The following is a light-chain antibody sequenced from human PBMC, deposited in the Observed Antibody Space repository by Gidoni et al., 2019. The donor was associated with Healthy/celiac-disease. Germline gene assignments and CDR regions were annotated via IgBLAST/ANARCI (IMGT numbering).Light chain of an antibody. Sequence: QTVVTPEPSLTVSPGGTVTLTCASSTGAVTSGNYPNWFQQKPGQAPRALIYSTSNKNSWTPARFSGSLLGGKAALTLSGVQPEDEAEYYCLLYYGGAWVFGGGTKLTVL. CDR2: STS. V-gene: IGLV7-43*01. J-gene: IGLJ3*02. CDR3: LLYYGGAWV. CDR1: TGAVTSGNY.